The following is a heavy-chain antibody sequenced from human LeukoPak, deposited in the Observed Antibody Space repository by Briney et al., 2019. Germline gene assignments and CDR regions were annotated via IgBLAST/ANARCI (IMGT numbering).Heavy chain of an antibody. CDR1: GFTFGSYA. Sequence: GGSLRLYCAASGFTFGSYAMSWVRQAPGKGLEWVSAISGSGGSTYYADSVKGRFTISRDNSKNTLYLQMNSLRAEDTAVYYCAKDGSGSYYTSFDYWGQGTLVTVSS. J-gene: IGHJ4*02. CDR2: ISGSGGST. D-gene: IGHD3-10*01. V-gene: IGHV3-23*01. CDR3: AKDGSGSYYTSFDY.